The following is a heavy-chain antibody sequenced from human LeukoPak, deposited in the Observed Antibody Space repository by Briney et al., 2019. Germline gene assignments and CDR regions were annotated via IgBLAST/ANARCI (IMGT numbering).Heavy chain of an antibody. V-gene: IGHV3-9*01. CDR2: ISWNSGSI. J-gene: IGHJ2*01. CDR1: GFTFDDYA. CDR3: AKEAVVTAKSWYSDL. D-gene: IGHD2-21*02. Sequence: GGSLRLSCAASGFTFDDYAMHWVRQAPGKGLEWVSGISWNSGSIGYADSVKGRFTISRDNAKNSLYLQMNSLRAEDTALYYCAKEAVVTAKSWYSDLWGRGTLVTVSS.